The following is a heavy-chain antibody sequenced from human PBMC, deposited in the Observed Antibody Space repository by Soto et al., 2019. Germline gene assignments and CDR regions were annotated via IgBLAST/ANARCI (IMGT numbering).Heavy chain of an antibody. D-gene: IGHD6-19*01. J-gene: IGHJ4*02. V-gene: IGHV4-30-4*08. Sequence: NPSETLSLTCSVSGVAMTYGGYYWSWIRQPPGKGLEWIGDIYYTGFTFYNPSLKSRLTISLDSSKNQFSLRLNSVTAADTAVYFCARAYRINGWSDYFFDYWGQGTLVTVSS. CDR1: GVAMTYGGYY. CDR2: IYYTGFT. CDR3: ARAYRINGWSDYFFDY.